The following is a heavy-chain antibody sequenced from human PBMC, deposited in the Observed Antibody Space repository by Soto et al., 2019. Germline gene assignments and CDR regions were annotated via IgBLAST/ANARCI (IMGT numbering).Heavy chain of an antibody. J-gene: IGHJ6*03. CDR3: ARGDCGTGVCYYYYYMDV. CDR2: IKQDGSEK. Sequence: GGSLRLSCAASGFTFSTYWMSWVRQAPGKGLEWVANIKQDGSEKYYVDSVKGRFTISRDNAKNSLYLQMNSLRAEDTAVYYCARGDCGTGVCYYYYYMDVWGKGTTVTVSS. D-gene: IGHD2-8*01. CDR1: GFTFSTYW. V-gene: IGHV3-7*01.